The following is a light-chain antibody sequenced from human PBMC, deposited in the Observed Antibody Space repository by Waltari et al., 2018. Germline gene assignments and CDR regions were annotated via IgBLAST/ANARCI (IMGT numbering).Light chain of an antibody. J-gene: IGLJ1*01. CDR1: TSDLGHSDL. Sequence: QSALTQPASVSGTPGQSITISCTGPTSDLGHSDLVSWYQQQPGKAPKLLICEVLKRPSGVSSRFSGSKAGNTASLTISGLQAEDEADYDCCSYAGLGTYVFGSGTKVTVL. CDR3: CSYAGLGTYV. CDR2: EVL. V-gene: IGLV2-23*02.